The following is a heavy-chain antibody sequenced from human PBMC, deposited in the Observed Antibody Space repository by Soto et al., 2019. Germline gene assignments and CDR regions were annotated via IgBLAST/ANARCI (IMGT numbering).Heavy chain of an antibody. CDR3: ARQGLLLFGELLYPNWFDP. V-gene: IGHV4-39*01. CDR2: IYYSGST. Sequence: QLQLQESGPGLVKPSETLSLTCTVSGGSISSSSYYWGWIRQPPGKGLEWIGSIYYSGSTYYNPSLKSRGPKSVDTAKNQFSLKVGSVTAADTAVYFCARQGLLLFGELLYPNWFDPWGQGTLVTVSS. D-gene: IGHD3-10*01. CDR1: GGSISSSSYY. J-gene: IGHJ5*02.